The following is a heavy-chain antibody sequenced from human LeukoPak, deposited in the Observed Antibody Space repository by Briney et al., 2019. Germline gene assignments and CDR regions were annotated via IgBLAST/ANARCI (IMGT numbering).Heavy chain of an antibody. D-gene: IGHD3-22*01. J-gene: IGHJ4*02. CDR1: GFTVSSNY. Sequence: GGSLRLSCAASGFTVSSNYMSWVRQAPGKGLEWVSVIYSGGSTYYADSVKGRFTISRDNSKNTLYLQMNSLRAEDTAVYYCARADYYDSSGHDYWGQGTLVTVSS. CDR2: IYSGGST. CDR3: ARADYYDSSGHDY. V-gene: IGHV3-66*01.